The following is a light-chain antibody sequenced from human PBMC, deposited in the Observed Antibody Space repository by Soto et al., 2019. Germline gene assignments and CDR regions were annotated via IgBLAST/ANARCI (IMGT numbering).Light chain of an antibody. Sequence: EIVLTQSPATLSLSPGERATLSCRASQSLSGHLAWFQQKPGQPPRLLIYDASNRATGVPARFSVSGSGTEFTLIIRRLEPEDFTNYLCKLRTNFPLIYTFGAKTKVDI. V-gene: IGKV3-11*01. J-gene: IGKJ3*01. CDR1: QSLSGH. CDR2: DAS. CDR3: KLRTNFPLIYT.